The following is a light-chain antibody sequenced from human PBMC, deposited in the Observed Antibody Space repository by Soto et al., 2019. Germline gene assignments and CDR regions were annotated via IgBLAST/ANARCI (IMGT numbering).Light chain of an antibody. CDR3: LQHNTYPLT. CDR1: QDIRKY. CDR2: DAS. V-gene: IGKV1-17*03. J-gene: IGKJ4*01. Sequence: DIQMTQSPSAMSASIGDRVTITCRASQDIRKYLIWFQQKPGKAPKRLIYDASSLQGGVASRFSGSGSGTEFTLTISSLQPEDFATYFCLQHNTYPLTFGGGTRVEIK.